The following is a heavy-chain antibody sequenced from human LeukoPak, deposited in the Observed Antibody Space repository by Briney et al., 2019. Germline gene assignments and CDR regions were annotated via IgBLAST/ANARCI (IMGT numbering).Heavy chain of an antibody. D-gene: IGHD6-6*01. CDR1: GGSISSYY. CDR2: IYYSGST. Sequence: SETLSLTCTVSGGSISSYYWSWIRQPPGKGLEWIGYIYYSGSTNYNPSLKSRVTISVDTSKNQFSLKLSSVTAADTAVYYCACTRLGYSSSSNYWGQGTLVTVSS. CDR3: ACTRLGYSSSSNY. V-gene: IGHV4-59*01. J-gene: IGHJ4*02.